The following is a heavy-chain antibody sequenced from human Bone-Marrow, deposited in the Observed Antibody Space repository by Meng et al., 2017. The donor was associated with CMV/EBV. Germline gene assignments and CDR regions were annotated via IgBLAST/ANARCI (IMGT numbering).Heavy chain of an antibody. CDR3: AREGPDDPIVDY. J-gene: IGHJ4*02. CDR2: ISKDGSNK. V-gene: IGHV3-30*04. Sequence: GESLKISCAASGFILSRFPMHWVRQAPGKGLEWVAFISKDGSNKVLADSVKGRFTISRDNSRNRLALQMSGLRTEDTAVYFCAREGPDDPIVDYWGQGALVTVSS. D-gene: IGHD2-21*01. CDR1: GFILSRFP.